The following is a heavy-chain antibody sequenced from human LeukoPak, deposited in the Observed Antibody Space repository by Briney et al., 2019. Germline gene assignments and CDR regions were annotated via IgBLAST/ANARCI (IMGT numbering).Heavy chain of an antibody. V-gene: IGHV4-59*01. CDR3: ARVSWEVNWGGAFNV. CDR1: GGSISNSY. Sequence: SETLSLTCTVFGGSISNSYWNWIRQPPGKGLEWIGYIYYSGSTYNNPSLKSPVTISVDTSKNQFSLKLTSVTAADTAVYFCARVSWEVNWGGAFNVWGPGTLVTVSS. D-gene: IGHD7-27*01. CDR2: IYYSGST. J-gene: IGHJ3*01.